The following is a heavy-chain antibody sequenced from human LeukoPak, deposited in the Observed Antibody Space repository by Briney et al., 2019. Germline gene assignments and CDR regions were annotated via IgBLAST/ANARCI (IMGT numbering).Heavy chain of an antibody. D-gene: IGHD1-20*01. CDR2: IIPIFGTA. V-gene: IGHV1-69*01. CDR3: ARALTGTTFLDAFDI. J-gene: IGHJ3*02. Sequence: SSVKVSCKACRGTLSRYSISWVRHAPGQGLEWMGGIIPIFGTANYAQKFQGRVTITADESTCTAYMELSSLRSEDTAVYYCARALTGTTFLDAFDIWGQGTMVTVSS. CDR1: RGTLSRYS.